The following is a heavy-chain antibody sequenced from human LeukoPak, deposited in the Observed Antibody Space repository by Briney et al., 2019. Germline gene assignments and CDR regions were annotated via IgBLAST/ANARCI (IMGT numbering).Heavy chain of an antibody. Sequence: GGSLRLSCAASGFTLSSYSMNWVRQAPGKGLEWGSSITSSSSYIYYADSVKGRFTISRDNAKNSLYLQMNSLRAEDTAIYYCARCRSGWYHNFDYWGQGTLVTVSS. CDR3: ARCRSGWYHNFDY. CDR2: ITSSSSYI. CDR1: GFTLSSYS. J-gene: IGHJ4*02. D-gene: IGHD6-19*01. V-gene: IGHV3-21*01.